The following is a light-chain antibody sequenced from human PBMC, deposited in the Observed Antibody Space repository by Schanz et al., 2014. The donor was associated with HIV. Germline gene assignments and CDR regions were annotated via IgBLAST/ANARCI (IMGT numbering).Light chain of an antibody. CDR3: QQANTFPLT. Sequence: DMQMTQSPSSLSASVGDRVTITCRASQSISSYLNWYQQKPGKAPNLLIYAASTLQSGVPSRFSGSGSGTDFTLTISSLQPEDFATYYCQQANTFPLTFGGGTKVEIK. CDR1: QSISSY. V-gene: IGKV1-39*01. J-gene: IGKJ4*01. CDR2: AAS.